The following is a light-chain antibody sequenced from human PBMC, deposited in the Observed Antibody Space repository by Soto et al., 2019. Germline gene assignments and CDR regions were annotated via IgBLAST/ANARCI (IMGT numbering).Light chain of an antibody. J-gene: IGLJ2*01. V-gene: IGLV2-8*01. CDR3: SSYAGRNNLV. CDR2: EVT. Sequence: QSALTQPPSASGSPGQSVTISCTGTSSDVGGYNSVSWYQQHPGKAPKLMIYEVTKRPSGVPDRFSGSKSGNTASLTVSGLQAEDEADYYCSSYAGRNNLVFGGGTTLTVL. CDR1: SSDVGGYNS.